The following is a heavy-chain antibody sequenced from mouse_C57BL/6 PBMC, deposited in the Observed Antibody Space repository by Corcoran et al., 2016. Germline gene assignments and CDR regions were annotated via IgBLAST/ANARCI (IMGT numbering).Heavy chain of an antibody. V-gene: IGHV9-3*01. J-gene: IGHJ4*01. D-gene: IGHD2-3*01. CDR1: GYSFTTYG. Sequence: QIQLVQSVPELKKPGETVKISCKASGYSFTTYGMSLVKQAPGKGLKWMGWINTYSGVPSYADDFKGRFAFSLETSASTAYLQINNLKNEDTATYFCARTSDGYLYYAMDYWGQGTSVTVSS. CDR2: INTYSGVP. CDR3: ARTSDGYLYYAMDY.